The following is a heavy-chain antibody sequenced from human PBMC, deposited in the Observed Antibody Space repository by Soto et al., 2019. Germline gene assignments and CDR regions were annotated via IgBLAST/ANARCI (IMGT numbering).Heavy chain of an antibody. Sequence: SETLSLTCTVSGGSLSSGGYYWSWIRQHPGKGLEWIGYIYYSGSTYYNPSLKSRVTISIATSKNQFSLKLTSVTAADTAVYYCAKHWESNGWPARVTCFDPWGQGPLVPVSS. J-gene: IGHJ5*02. CDR2: IYYSGST. CDR1: GGSLSSGGYY. CDR3: AKHWESNGWPARVTCFDP. V-gene: IGHV4-39*01. D-gene: IGHD6-25*01.